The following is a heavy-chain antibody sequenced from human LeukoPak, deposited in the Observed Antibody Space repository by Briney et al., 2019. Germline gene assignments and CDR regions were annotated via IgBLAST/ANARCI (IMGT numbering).Heavy chain of an antibody. D-gene: IGHD2-2*01. J-gene: IGHJ5*02. Sequence: ASVKVSCKASGGTFSSYAISWVRQAPRQGLEWMGGIIPIFGTANYAQKFQGRVTITADESTSTAYMELSSLRSEDTAVYYCARDEYQQNWFDPWGQGTLVTVSS. CDR1: GGTFSSYA. V-gene: IGHV1-69*13. CDR3: ARDEYQQNWFDP. CDR2: IIPIFGTA.